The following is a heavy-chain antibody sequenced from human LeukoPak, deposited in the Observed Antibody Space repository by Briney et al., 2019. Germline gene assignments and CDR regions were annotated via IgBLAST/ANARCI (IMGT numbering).Heavy chain of an antibody. J-gene: IGHJ4*02. CDR3: VRAFLVGYYPEEYFFDY. CDR2: IYYSGST. D-gene: IGHD1-26*01. CDR1: GGSISSSSYY. Sequence: SETLSLTYTVSGGSISSSSYYWGWIRQPPGKGLEWIGSIYYSGSTYYNPSLKSRVTISVDKSKNHFSLKLNSVTAADTAMYYCVRAFLVGYYPEEYFFDYWGQGTLVTVSS. V-gene: IGHV4-39*07.